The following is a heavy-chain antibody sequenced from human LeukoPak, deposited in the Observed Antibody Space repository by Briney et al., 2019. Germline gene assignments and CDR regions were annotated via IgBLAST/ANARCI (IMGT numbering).Heavy chain of an antibody. Sequence: GASVTVSFTSSGYTFTIYGISWVRQAPGQGLEWMGWISAYNGNTNYAQKLQGRVTMTTDTSTSTAYMELRSLRSDDTAVYYCARVDIVVVPTAFDYWGQGTLVTVSS. D-gene: IGHD2-2*01. V-gene: IGHV1-18*01. CDR3: ARVDIVVVPTAFDY. J-gene: IGHJ4*02. CDR2: ISAYNGNT. CDR1: GYTFTIYG.